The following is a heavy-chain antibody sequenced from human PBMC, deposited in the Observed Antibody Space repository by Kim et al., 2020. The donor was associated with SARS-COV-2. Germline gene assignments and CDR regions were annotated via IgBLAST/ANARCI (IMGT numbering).Heavy chain of an antibody. CDR2: INYSGNT. CDR1: GDSISRSSNY. CDR3: ARLVSENSAVEY. Sequence: SETLSLTCTVFGDSISRSSNYWGWIRQPPGTGLEWIGSINYSGNTYYNPSLKSRVTISVDTSKNQFSLKMRSVTAADTAVYYCARLVSENSAVEYWGQGT. J-gene: IGHJ4*02. V-gene: IGHV4-39*01.